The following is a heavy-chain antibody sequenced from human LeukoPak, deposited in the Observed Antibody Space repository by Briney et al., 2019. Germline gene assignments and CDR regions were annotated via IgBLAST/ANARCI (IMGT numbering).Heavy chain of an antibody. CDR3: ARVTGSGSLRWFDP. J-gene: IGHJ5*02. D-gene: IGHD3-10*01. CDR1: GYTFTSYG. Sequence: ASVKNSCKASGYTFTSYGISWVREAPGQGLEWMGWISAYNGNTNYAQKLQGRVTMTTDTSTSTAYMELRSLRSDDTAVYYCARVTGSGSLRWFDPWGQGTLVTVSS. CDR2: ISAYNGNT. V-gene: IGHV1-18*01.